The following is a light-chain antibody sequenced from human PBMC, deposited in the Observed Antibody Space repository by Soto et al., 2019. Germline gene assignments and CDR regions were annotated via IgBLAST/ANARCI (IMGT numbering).Light chain of an antibody. CDR3: QQYYQWPIT. Sequence: ETVLTQSPGTLSVSPGEGATLSCRASQSVGSLLAWYQQKPGQAPRLLIYRASIRAAGLPDKFSGSGSWTDFTLTISSLQSEDFGVYYCQQYYQWPITFGQGTRLEIK. V-gene: IGKV3-15*01. CDR1: QSVGSL. CDR2: RAS. J-gene: IGKJ5*01.